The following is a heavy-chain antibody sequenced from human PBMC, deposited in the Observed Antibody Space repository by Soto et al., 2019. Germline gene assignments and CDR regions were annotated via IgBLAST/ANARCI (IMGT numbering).Heavy chain of an antibody. D-gene: IGHD6-19*01. V-gene: IGHV1-18*01. CDR3: ARDYRSGWSTNFWVKGENWFDP. J-gene: IGHJ5*02. Sequence: QVQLVQSGAEVKKPGASVKVSCKASGYTFTSYGISWVRQAPGQGLEWMGWISPYNGKTNYAQKVQARVTRTTATSTSTAYMELRSLRSDDTAVYYCARDYRSGWSTNFWVKGENWFDPWGQGTLVTVSS. CDR2: ISPYNGKT. CDR1: GYTFTSYG.